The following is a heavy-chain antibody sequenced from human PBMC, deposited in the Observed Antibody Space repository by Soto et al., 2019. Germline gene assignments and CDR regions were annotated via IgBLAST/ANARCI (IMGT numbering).Heavy chain of an antibody. D-gene: IGHD2-15*01. CDR2: ITWNSGFI. CDR3: VKGYCSSSSCLPPHFYFYMDV. V-gene: IGHV3-9*01. Sequence: EVPLVESGGGLVQPGRSLRLSCAASGFTFDDYTMHWVRQVPGKGLEWVSGITWNSGFITYADSLKGRFTISRDNAKNSLYLQMNSLRPDDTALYYCVKGYCSSSSCLPPHFYFYMDVWGRGTSVTVSS. CDR1: GFTFDDYT. J-gene: IGHJ6*03.